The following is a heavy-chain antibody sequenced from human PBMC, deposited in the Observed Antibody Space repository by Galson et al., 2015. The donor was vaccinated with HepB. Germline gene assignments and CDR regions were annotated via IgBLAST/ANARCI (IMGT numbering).Heavy chain of an antibody. V-gene: IGHV1-69*04. CDR3: AREDHSSSWYFWYFDL. J-gene: IGHJ2*01. CDR2: IIPILGIA. Sequence: SVKVSCKASGGTFSSYTISWVRQAPGQGLEWMGRIIPILGIANYAQKFQGRVTITADKSTSTAYMELSSLRSEDTAVYYCAREDHSSSWYFWYFDLWGRGTLVTVSS. CDR1: GGTFSSYT. D-gene: IGHD6-13*01.